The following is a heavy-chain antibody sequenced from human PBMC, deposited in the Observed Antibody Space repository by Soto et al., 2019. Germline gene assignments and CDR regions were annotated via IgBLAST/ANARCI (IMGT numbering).Heavy chain of an antibody. Sequence: GGSLRLSCAASGFTFSSYAMHWVRQAPGKGLEWVAVISYDGSNKYYADSVKGRFTISRDNSKNTLYLQMDSLRAEDTAVYYCASLLRFLEWFGKYGMDVWGQETTVTVSS. D-gene: IGHD3-3*01. CDR3: ASLLRFLEWFGKYGMDV. CDR2: ISYDGSNK. V-gene: IGHV3-30-3*01. J-gene: IGHJ6*02. CDR1: GFTFSSYA.